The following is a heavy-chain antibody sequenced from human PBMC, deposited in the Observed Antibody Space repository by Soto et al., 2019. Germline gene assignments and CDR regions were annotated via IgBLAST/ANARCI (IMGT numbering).Heavy chain of an antibody. Sequence: QVQLVQSAAEVAEPGASVKLSCKASTYTLSTFGLSWVRQAPGQGLEWMGWSVATSGNTIYAQNFQGRVTVTTDRSTNTGYLELRSVTSDDTALYYCARVAGYGSGSRHFDSWGQGTLVTVSS. V-gene: IGHV1-18*01. J-gene: IGHJ4*02. CDR1: TYTLSTFG. CDR3: ARVAGYGSGSRHFDS. D-gene: IGHD3-10*01. CDR2: SVATSGNT.